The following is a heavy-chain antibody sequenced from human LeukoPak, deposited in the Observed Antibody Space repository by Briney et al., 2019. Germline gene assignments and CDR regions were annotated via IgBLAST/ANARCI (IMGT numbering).Heavy chain of an antibody. J-gene: IGHJ3*02. D-gene: IGHD3-10*01. CDR3: ARVGFSGAFDI. CDR1: GGSISSYY. Sequence: PSETLSLTCTVSGGSISSYYWSWIRQPAGKGLEWIGRIYTSGSTNYNPSLKSRVTMSVDTSENQFSLKLSSVTAADTVVYYCARVGFSGAFDIWGQGTMVTVSS. V-gene: IGHV4-4*07. CDR2: IYTSGST.